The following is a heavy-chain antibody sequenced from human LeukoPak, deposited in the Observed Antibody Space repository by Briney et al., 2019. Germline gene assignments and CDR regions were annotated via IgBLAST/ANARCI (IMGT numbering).Heavy chain of an antibody. V-gene: IGHV4-61*02. CDR3: ARASGPNWFDP. CDR2: IYTSGST. CDR1: GGSISSGSYY. J-gene: IGHJ5*02. D-gene: IGHD3-3*01. Sequence: SETLSLTCTVSGGSISSGSYYWSWIRQPAGKGLEWIGRIYTSGSTNYNPSLKSRVTISVDTSKDQFSLKLSSVTAADTAVYYCARASGPNWFDPWGQGTLVTVSS.